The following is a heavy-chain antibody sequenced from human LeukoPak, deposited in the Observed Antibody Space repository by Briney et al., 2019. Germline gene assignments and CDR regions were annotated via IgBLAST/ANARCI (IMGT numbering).Heavy chain of an antibody. V-gene: IGHV4-39*01. CDR1: GGSISTSSSY. D-gene: IGHD3-10*01. Sequence: SETLSLTCTVFGGSISTSSSYWGWIRQPPGKGLEWIGSIYYSGSTYYNPSLKSRVTISVDTSKNQFSLKLSSVSAADAAVYYCARGLGYGSGSYYLGFDMWGQGTMVTVSS. CDR2: IYYSGST. CDR3: ARGLGYGSGSYYLGFDM. J-gene: IGHJ3*02.